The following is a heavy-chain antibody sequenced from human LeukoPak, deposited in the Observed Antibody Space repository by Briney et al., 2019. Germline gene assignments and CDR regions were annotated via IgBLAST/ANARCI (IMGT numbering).Heavy chain of an antibody. CDR2: INPSGGST. V-gene: IGHV1-46*01. Sequence: ASVKVSCKASGYTFTSYYMHWVRQAPGQGLEWMGIINPSGGSTSYAQKFQGRVTMTRDMSTSTVYMELSSLRSEDTAVYYCARGSRITIFGVVIIGGEDYFDYWGQGTLVTVSS. D-gene: IGHD3-3*01. J-gene: IGHJ4*02. CDR3: ARGSRITIFGVVIIGGEDYFDY. CDR1: GYTFTSYY.